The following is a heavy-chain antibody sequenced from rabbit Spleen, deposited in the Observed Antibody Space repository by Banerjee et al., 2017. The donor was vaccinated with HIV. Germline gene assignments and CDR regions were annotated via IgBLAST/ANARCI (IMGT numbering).Heavy chain of an antibody. J-gene: IGHJ4*01. CDR2: IHGGSKNNI. CDR3: ARDLTGVVGWNFGW. CDR1: GFSFIAGYY. Sequence: QSLEESGGDLVKPGASLTLTCKASGFSFIAGYYMCWVRQAPGKGLEWIACIHGGSKNNIYYASWAKGRFTFSKTSSTTVTLQVTSLTAADTATYFCARDLTGVVGWNFGWWGQGTLVTVS. D-gene: IGHD1-1*01. V-gene: IGHV1S40*01.